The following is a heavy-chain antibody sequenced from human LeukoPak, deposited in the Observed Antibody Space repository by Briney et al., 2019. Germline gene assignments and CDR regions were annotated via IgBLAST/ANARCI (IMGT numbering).Heavy chain of an antibody. V-gene: IGHV3-11*06. J-gene: IGHJ3*02. D-gene: IGHD2-2*01. CDR3: ARGYCSSTSCYVFAFDI. Sequence: PGGSLRLSCAASGFTFSDYYMSWIRQAPGKGLEWVSYISSSSSYTNYADSVKGRFTISRDNAKNSLYPQMNSLRAEDTAVYYCARGYCSSTSCYVFAFDIWGQGTMVTVSS. CDR1: GFTFSDYY. CDR2: ISSSSSYT.